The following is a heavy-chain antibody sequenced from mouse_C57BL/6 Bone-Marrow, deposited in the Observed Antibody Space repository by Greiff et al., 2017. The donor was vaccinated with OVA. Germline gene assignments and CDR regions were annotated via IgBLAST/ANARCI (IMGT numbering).Heavy chain of an antibody. D-gene: IGHD1-1*01. J-gene: IGHJ4*01. CDR2: IHPNSGST. V-gene: IGHV1-64*01. Sequence: QVQLKQPGAELVKPGASVKLSCKASGYTFTSYWMHWVKQRPGQGLEWIGMIHPNSGSTNYNEKFKSKATLTVDKSSSTAYMQLSSLTSEDSAVYYCARRVKSSYYYYAMDYWGQGTSVTVSS. CDR3: ARRVKSSYYYYAMDY. CDR1: GYTFTSYW.